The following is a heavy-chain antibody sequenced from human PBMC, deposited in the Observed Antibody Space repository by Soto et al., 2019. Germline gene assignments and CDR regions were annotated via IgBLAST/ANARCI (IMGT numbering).Heavy chain of an antibody. CDR1: GYTFTSYG. D-gene: IGHD6-13*01. CDR3: ARVPRGAWYSQSLY. CDR2: ISAYNGNT. Sequence: ASVKVSCKASGYTFTSYGISWVRQAPGQGLEWMGWISAYNGNTNIAPKLQGRVTMTTDTSTSTAYMELRSLRSDDTAVYYCARVPRGAWYSQSLYWGQGSLVTVSS. J-gene: IGHJ4*02. V-gene: IGHV1-18*04.